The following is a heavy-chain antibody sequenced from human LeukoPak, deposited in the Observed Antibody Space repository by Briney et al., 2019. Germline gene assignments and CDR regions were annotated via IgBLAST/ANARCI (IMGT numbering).Heavy chain of an antibody. V-gene: IGHV5-51*01. J-gene: IGHJ4*02. CDR1: GYSFTTYS. Sequence: GESLKISCKASGYSFTTYSIGWVRQMPGKGLEWMGIIYPGDSDTTYSPSFQGQVTFSADKSISTAYLQWSSLKASDTAMYYCARQHRDGYTTDYWGQGTQVTVSP. D-gene: IGHD5-24*01. CDR2: IYPGDSDT. CDR3: ARQHRDGYTTDY.